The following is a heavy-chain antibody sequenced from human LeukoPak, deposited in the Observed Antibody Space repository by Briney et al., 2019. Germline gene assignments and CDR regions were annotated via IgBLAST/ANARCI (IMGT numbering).Heavy chain of an antibody. Sequence: PSETLSLTCTVSGGSISSGSYYWSWIRQPAGKGLECIGRIYTSGNTDYNPSLKSRVTISVDRSKNQFSLKLSSVTAADTAVYYCARIVVVPAAIFPYYMDVWGKGTTVTVSS. CDR1: GGSISSGSYY. CDR3: ARIVVVPAAIFPYYMDV. CDR2: IYTSGNT. J-gene: IGHJ6*03. D-gene: IGHD2-2*01. V-gene: IGHV4-61*02.